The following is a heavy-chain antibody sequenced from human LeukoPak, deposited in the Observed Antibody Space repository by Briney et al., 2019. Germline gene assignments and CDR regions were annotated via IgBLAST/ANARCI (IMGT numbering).Heavy chain of an antibody. CDR2: IYYSGST. V-gene: IGHV4-59*01. J-gene: IGHJ4*02. CDR3: ARSDSSGYYTVFDY. D-gene: IGHD3-22*01. CDR1: GGSISSYY. Sequence: SETLSLTCTVSGGSISSYYWSWIRQPPGKGLEWIGYIYYSGSTNYNPSLKSRVTISVDTSKTQFSLKLSSVTAADTAVYYCARSDSSGYYTVFDYWGQGTLVTVSS.